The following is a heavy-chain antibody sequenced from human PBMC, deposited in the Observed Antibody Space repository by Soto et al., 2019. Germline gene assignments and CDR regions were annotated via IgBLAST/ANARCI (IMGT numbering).Heavy chain of an antibody. CDR3: ALRGRGQWLAHVDY. CDR2: IKQDGSEK. V-gene: IGHV3-7*01. D-gene: IGHD6-19*01. J-gene: IGHJ4*02. CDR1: GFTFSSYW. Sequence: EVQLVESGGGLVQPGGSLRLSCAASGFTFSSYWMSWVRQAPGKGLEWVANIKQDGSEKYYVDSVKGRFTISRDNAKNSLYLQMNSLRAEDTAVYYCALRGRGQWLAHVDYWGQGTLVTVSS.